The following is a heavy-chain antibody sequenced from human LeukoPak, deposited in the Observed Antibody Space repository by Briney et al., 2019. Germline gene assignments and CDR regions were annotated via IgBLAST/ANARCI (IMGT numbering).Heavy chain of an antibody. V-gene: IGHV4-39*07. D-gene: IGHD3-22*01. CDR1: GASISNSTYY. J-gene: IGHJ4*02. CDR2: IYHSGST. Sequence: SDTLSLTCTVSGASISNSTYYWGWIRQPPGKGLEWIGSIYHSGSTYYNPSLKSRVTISVDTSKNQFSLKLSSVTAADTAVYYCGRDGAQNYDSSGRADYWGQGTLVTVSS. CDR3: GRDGAQNYDSSGRADY.